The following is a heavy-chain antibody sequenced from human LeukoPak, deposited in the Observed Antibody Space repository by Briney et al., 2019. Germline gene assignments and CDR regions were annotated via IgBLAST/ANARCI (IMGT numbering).Heavy chain of an antibody. V-gene: IGHV1-24*01. CDR3: ATGPTYYYDSSGYQGGDY. CDR1: GYTLTELS. Sequence: ASVKVSCKVSGYTLTELSMHWVRQAPGTGLEWMGGFDPEDGETIYAQKFQGRVTMTEDTSTDTAYVELSSLRSEDTAVYYCATGPTYYYDSSGYQGGDYWGQGTLVTVSS. CDR2: FDPEDGET. J-gene: IGHJ4*02. D-gene: IGHD3-22*01.